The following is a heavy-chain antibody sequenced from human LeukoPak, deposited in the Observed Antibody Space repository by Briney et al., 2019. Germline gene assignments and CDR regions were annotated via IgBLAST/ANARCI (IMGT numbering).Heavy chain of an antibody. D-gene: IGHD3-9*01. CDR1: GFTFSSYG. J-gene: IGHJ4*02. V-gene: IGHV3-30*02. CDR2: IRYDGSNK. Sequence: GGSLRLSCAASGFTFSSYGMHWVRQAPGKGLEWVAFIRYDGSNKYYADSVKGRFTISRDNSKNTLYLQMNSLRAEDTAVYYCAKAYDILTGTYFDYWGQGTLVTVSS. CDR3: AKAYDILTGTYFDY.